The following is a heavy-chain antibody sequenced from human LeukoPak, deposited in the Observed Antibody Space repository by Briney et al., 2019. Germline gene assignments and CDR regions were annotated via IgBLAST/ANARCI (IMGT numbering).Heavy chain of an antibody. Sequence: PGGSLRLSCAASGFTFDEYAMHWVRQAPGKGLEGVSLISGDGGSTCFADSVKGRFTISRDNSKNSLYLKMNSLRTEDTALYYCAKDLFSGTVATPYFYYYGMDVWGQGTTVTVSS. CDR1: GFTFDEYA. CDR3: AKDLFSGTVATPYFYYYGMDV. V-gene: IGHV3-43*02. D-gene: IGHD6-19*01. J-gene: IGHJ6*02. CDR2: ISGDGGST.